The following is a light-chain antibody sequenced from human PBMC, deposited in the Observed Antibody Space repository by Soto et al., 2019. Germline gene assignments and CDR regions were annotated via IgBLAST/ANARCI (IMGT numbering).Light chain of an antibody. Sequence: DIQMTQSPSSLSASVGDRVSITCQASHDISENLNWYQQKPGKAPKLLISDASTLETGVPLRFTGGGSVTHYTFSINCLQAEDAATYYCQQDDYLPPVNFGPGTTVNIK. V-gene: IGKV1-33*01. CDR3: QQDDYLPPVN. CDR1: HDISEN. CDR2: DAS. J-gene: IGKJ3*01.